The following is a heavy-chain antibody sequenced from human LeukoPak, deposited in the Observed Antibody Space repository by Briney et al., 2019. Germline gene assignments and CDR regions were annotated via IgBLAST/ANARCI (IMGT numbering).Heavy chain of an antibody. D-gene: IGHD6-13*01. V-gene: IGHV4-38-2*02. CDR2: IYHSGST. CDR1: GYSISSGYY. J-gene: IGHJ3*02. Sequence: KPSETLSLTCTVSGYSISSGYYWGWIRQPPGKGLEWIGSIYHSGSTYYNPSLKSRVTISVDTSKNQFSLKLSSVTAADTAVYYCAREKQQLGYDAFDIWGQGTMVTVSS. CDR3: AREKQQLGYDAFDI.